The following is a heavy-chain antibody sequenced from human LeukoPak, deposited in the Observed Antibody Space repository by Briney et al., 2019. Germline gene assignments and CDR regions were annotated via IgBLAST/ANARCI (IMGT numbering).Heavy chain of an antibody. D-gene: IGHD3-22*01. CDR3: AKLSSYYYDSSGYFVDY. CDR2: ISGSGGST. J-gene: IGHJ4*02. Sequence: GGSLRLSCAASGFTFSSYAMSWVRQAPGKGLEWVSAISGSGGSTYYADSVKGRFTISRDNSKNTLYLQMNSLRAEDTAVYYCAKLSSYYYDSSGYFVDYWGQGTLVTVSS. CDR1: GFTFSSYA. V-gene: IGHV3-23*01.